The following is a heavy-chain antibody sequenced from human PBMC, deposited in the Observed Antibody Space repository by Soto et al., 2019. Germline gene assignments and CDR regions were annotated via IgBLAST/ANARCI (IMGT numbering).Heavy chain of an antibody. CDR2: ISATGGSA. V-gene: IGHV3-23*01. CDR3: AKGTTAVYCFDF. D-gene: IGHD2-15*01. Sequence: DVQLLESGGGLVQPGGSLGLSCAPSGFPFIVYAMGWVPQPPGKGLEWVSAISATGGSAFYADSVKGRFTISRDNSKNTVFLQIDSLVTEDTAVYYCAKGTTAVYCFDFWGQGTLVTVSS. J-gene: IGHJ4*02. CDR1: GFPFIVYA.